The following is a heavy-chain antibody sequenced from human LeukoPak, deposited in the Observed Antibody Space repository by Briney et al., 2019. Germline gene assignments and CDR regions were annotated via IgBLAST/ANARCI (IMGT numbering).Heavy chain of an antibody. J-gene: IGHJ6*03. D-gene: IGHD4-17*01. CDR2: IKQDGSEK. CDR3: ARDDGDYRPMDV. V-gene: IGHV3-7*01. CDR1: GFTFSTYG. Sequence: GGTLRLSCAASGFTFSTYGMSWVRQAPGKGLEWVANIKQDGSEKYYVDSVKGRFTISRDNAKNSLYLQMNSLRAEDTAVYYCARDDGDYRPMDVWGKGTTVTVSS.